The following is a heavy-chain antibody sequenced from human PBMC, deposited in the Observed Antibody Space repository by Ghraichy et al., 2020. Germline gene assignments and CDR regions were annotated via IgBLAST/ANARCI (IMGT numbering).Heavy chain of an antibody. J-gene: IGHJ5*02. CDR1: GYTFTSYG. Sequence: ASVKVSYKASGYTFTSYGISWVRQAPGQGLEWMGWISAYNGNTNYAQKLQGRVTMTTDTSTSTAYMELRSLRSDDTAVYYCARDPPGYYGSGSYGPKGWFDPWGQGTLVTVSS. CDR2: ISAYNGNT. D-gene: IGHD3-10*01. V-gene: IGHV1-18*04. CDR3: ARDPPGYYGSGSYGPKGWFDP.